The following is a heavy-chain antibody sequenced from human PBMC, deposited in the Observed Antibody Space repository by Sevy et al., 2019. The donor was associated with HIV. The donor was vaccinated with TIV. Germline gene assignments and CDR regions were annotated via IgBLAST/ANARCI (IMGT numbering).Heavy chain of an antibody. CDR1: GFTFSDYY. D-gene: IGHD1-1*01. V-gene: IGHV3-11*06. CDR3: ARAAGTTGHYYYMDV. J-gene: IGHJ6*03. Sequence: GGSLRLSCAASGFTFSDYYMSWIRQAPGKGLEWVSYISSSSSYTNYADSVKGRFTISRDNAKNSLYLQMNSLRAEDTAVYYCARAAGTTGHYYYMDVWGKRTTVTVSS. CDR2: ISSSSSYT.